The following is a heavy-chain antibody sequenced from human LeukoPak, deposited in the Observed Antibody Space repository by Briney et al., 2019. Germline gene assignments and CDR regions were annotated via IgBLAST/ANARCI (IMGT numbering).Heavy chain of an antibody. V-gene: IGHV4-59*08. CDR3: ASGRYYDNVWGSYRPSFDF. Sequence: SETLSLTYTVSGGFINGYYWSWIRQPPGKGLEWIGYIDYSGSTNYNPSLKSRVTISIDTSKNQFSLKLSSVTAADTAVYYCASGRYYDNVWGSYRPSFDFWGQGTLATVSS. CDR1: GGFINGYY. CDR2: IDYSGST. J-gene: IGHJ4*02. D-gene: IGHD3-16*02.